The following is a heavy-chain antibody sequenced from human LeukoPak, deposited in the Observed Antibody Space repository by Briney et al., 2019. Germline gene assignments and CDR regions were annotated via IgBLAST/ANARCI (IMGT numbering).Heavy chain of an antibody. Sequence: GGSLRLSCAASGFTFSSYAMSWVRQAPGKGLEWVAAISGSGGSTYYAHPVKGRFPIPRDTSKNPAYLQMNSLRAEDTAVYYCANGIAVAGITEVYYYYGMDVWGQGTTVTVSS. CDR3: ANGIAVAGITEVYYYYGMDV. D-gene: IGHD6-19*01. CDR1: GFTFSSYA. J-gene: IGHJ6*02. CDR2: ISGSGGST. V-gene: IGHV3-23*01.